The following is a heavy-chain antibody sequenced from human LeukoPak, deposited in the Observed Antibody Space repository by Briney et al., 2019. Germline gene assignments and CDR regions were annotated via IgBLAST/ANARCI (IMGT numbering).Heavy chain of an antibody. CDR2: ISPYNGNT. J-gene: IGHJ3*02. V-gene: IGHV1-18*01. CDR1: GYSFTRYG. Sequence: ASVKVSCKPSGYSFTRYGVTWVRQAPGQGLEWMGWISPYNGNTNYAQRFQGRVTMTTDTSTNTAYMELRSLRSDDSAVYYCARVGRDYYDRSGYLVGAFDIWGQGTMVTVS. D-gene: IGHD3-22*01. CDR3: ARVGRDYYDRSGYLVGAFDI.